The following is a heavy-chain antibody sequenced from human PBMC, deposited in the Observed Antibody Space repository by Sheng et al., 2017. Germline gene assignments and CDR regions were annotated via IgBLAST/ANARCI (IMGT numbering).Heavy chain of an antibody. CDR3: ASNLSPLVAPFDY. Sequence: QVQLVQSGPEVKKPGSSVKVSCKAPGDFRSYAISWVRQAPGQGLEWMGGIVPLFGSTNYAQKFQGRVTLTRDESTGTAYMELSGLTSEDTAVYYCASNLSPLVAPFDYWGQGTLVSVSS. D-gene: IGHD5-12*01. CDR1: GDFRSYA. J-gene: IGHJ4*02. CDR2: IVPLFGST. V-gene: IGHV1-69*05.